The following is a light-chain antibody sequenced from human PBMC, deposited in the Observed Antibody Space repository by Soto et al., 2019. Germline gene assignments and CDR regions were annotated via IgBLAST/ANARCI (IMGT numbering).Light chain of an antibody. Sequence: ENMLTQSPGTLSLSPGEGATLSCRASQSVDSKYLAWYQQKPGQAPRLLIYGASSRATGIPDRFSCGGSGTDFTLTISRLEPEDFAVYFCQQYVRSRYTFGQGTKLEIK. CDR3: QQYVRSRYT. V-gene: IGKV3-20*01. J-gene: IGKJ2*01. CDR2: GAS. CDR1: QSVDSKY.